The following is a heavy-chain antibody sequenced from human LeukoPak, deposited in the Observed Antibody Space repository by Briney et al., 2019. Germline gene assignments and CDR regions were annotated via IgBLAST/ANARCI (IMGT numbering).Heavy chain of an antibody. J-gene: IGHJ4*02. CDR3: ARTSHFNLVVVAEDY. CDR1: GFTFSSYW. Sequence: PGGSLRLSCAASGFTFSSYWMSWVRQAPGKGLEWVANIKQDRSEKYYVDSVKGRFTISRDNAKNSLYLQMNSLRAEDTAVYYCARTSHFNLVVVAEDYWGQGTLVTVSS. V-gene: IGHV3-7*01. CDR2: IKQDRSEK. D-gene: IGHD2-15*01.